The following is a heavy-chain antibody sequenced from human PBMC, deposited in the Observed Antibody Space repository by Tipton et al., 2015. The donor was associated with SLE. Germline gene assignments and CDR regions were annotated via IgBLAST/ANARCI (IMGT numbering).Heavy chain of an antibody. J-gene: IGHJ4*02. CDR3: ARGGTQWQYYFDY. V-gene: IGHV3-21*01. CDR2: ISSSSSYI. D-gene: IGHD6-19*01. Sequence: GSLRLSCAASGFTFSSYSMNWVRQAPGKGLEWVSSISSSSSYIYYADSVKGRFTISRDNAKNSLYLQMNSLRAEDTAVYYCARGGTQWQYYFDYWGQGTLVTVSS. CDR1: GFTFSSYS.